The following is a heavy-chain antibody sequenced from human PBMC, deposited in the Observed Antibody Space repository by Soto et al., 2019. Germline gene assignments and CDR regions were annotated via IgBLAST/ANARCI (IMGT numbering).Heavy chain of an antibody. CDR3: TRVHYHTSSPNTGMEV. CDR1: VFTFSSYA. D-gene: IGHD6-6*01. J-gene: IGHJ6*02. V-gene: IGHV3-48*02. Sequence: VGSLRLSCASSVFTFSSYAMSWVRHSPGKGLEWVSYISRSSSSIYYADSVKGRFTISRDNAKNSLFLQMSSLRDEDTALYYCTRVHYHTSSPNTGMEVWGQGTTVTVSS. CDR2: ISRSSSSI.